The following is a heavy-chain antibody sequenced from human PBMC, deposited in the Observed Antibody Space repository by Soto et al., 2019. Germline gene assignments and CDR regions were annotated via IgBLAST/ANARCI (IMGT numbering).Heavy chain of an antibody. CDR3: ASGYCSGGSCYWLDP. Sequence: GASVKVSCKASGGTFSSYAISWVRQAPGQGLEWMGGIIPIFGTANYAQKFQGRVTITADESTSTAYMELSSLRSEDTAVYYCASGYCSGGSCYWLDPSGPGTMVTVYS. CDR2: IIPIFGTA. J-gene: IGHJ5*02. V-gene: IGHV1-69*13. D-gene: IGHD2-15*01. CDR1: GGTFSSYA.